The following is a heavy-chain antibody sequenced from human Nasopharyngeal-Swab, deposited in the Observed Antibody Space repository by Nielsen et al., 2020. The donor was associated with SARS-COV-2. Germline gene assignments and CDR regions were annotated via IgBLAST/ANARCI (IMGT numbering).Heavy chain of an antibody. Sequence: GGSLRLSCAASGFTFSSYEMNWVRQAPGKGLEWVSYISSSGSTIYYADSVKGRFTISRDNAKNSLYLQMNSLRAEDTAAYYCARVGYGDYGWRGNYYYGMDVWGQGTTVTVSS. CDR1: GFTFSSYE. CDR3: ARVGYGDYGWRGNYYYGMDV. J-gene: IGHJ6*02. D-gene: IGHD4-17*01. CDR2: ISSSGSTI. V-gene: IGHV3-48*03.